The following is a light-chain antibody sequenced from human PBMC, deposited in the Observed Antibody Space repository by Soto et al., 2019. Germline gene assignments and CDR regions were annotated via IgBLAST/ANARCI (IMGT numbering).Light chain of an antibody. Sequence: EIVLTHSPATLSLSPGERATLSCRASQSVSRSYLAWYQQKLGQAPRLVIFGASNRASGMPERFRGSGSGTDLTLTISRLKPEDFAVYYCQQYGSSPLISFGQGTRLEIK. CDR1: QSVSRSY. CDR3: QQYGSSPLIS. V-gene: IGKV3-20*01. J-gene: IGKJ5*01. CDR2: GAS.